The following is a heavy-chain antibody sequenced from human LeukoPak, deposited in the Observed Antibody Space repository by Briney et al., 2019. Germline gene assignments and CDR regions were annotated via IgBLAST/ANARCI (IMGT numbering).Heavy chain of an antibody. CDR3: ARQPLRFSFYYYYGMDV. V-gene: IGHV4-34*01. CDR1: GGSFSGYY. Sequence: SETLSLTCAVYGGSFSGYYWSWIRQPPGKGLEWIGEINHSGSTNYNPSLKSRVTISVDTSKNQFSLKLSSVTAADTAVYYCARQPLRFSFYYYYGMDVWGQGTTVTVSS. CDR2: INHSGST. D-gene: IGHD5-12*01. J-gene: IGHJ6*02.